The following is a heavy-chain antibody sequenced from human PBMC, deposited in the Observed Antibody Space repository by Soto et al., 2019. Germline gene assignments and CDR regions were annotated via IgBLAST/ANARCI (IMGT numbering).Heavy chain of an antibody. V-gene: IGHV4-59*08. CDR3: ARWFVSGSYFNYYYYMDV. Sequence: SETLSLTCTVSGGSISSYYWSWIRQPPGKGLEWIGYIYYSGSTNYNPSLKSRVTISVDTSKNQFSLKLSSVTAADTAVYYCARWFVSGSYFNYYYYMDVWGKGTTVTVSS. CDR1: GGSISSYY. J-gene: IGHJ6*03. CDR2: IYYSGST. D-gene: IGHD3-10*01.